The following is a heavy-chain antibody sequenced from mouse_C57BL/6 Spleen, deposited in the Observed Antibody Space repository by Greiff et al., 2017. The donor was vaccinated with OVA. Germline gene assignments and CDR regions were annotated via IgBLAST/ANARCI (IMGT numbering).Heavy chain of an antibody. J-gene: IGHJ2*01. V-gene: IGHV5-17*01. CDR2: ISSGSSTI. Sequence: EVHLVESGGGLVKPGGSLKLSCAASGFTFSDYGMHWVRQAPEKGLEWVAYISSGSSTIYYADTVKGRFTISRDNAKNTLFLQMTSLRSEDTAMYYCARIYDGYSYYFDYWGQGTTLTVSS. D-gene: IGHD2-3*01. CDR1: GFTFSDYG. CDR3: ARIYDGYSYYFDY.